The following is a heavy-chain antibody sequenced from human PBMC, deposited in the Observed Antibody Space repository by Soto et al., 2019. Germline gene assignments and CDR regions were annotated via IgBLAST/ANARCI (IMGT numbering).Heavy chain of an antibody. CDR3: ARDHSGYDFWSGYWFYFDY. Sequence: RLSCAASGFTFSDYYMSWIRQAPGKGLEWVSYISSSSSYTNYADSVKGRFTISRDNAKNSLYLQMNSLRAEDTAVYYCARDHSGYDFWSGYWFYFDYWGQGTLVTVSS. CDR1: GFTFSDYY. CDR2: ISSSSSYT. V-gene: IGHV3-11*06. J-gene: IGHJ4*02. D-gene: IGHD3-3*01.